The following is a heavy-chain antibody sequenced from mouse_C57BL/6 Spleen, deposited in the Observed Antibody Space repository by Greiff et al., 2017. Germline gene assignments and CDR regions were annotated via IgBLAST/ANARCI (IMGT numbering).Heavy chain of an antibody. CDR1: GYTFTSYW. V-gene: IGHV1-59*01. Sequence: QVQLQQPGAELVRPGTSVKLSCKASGYTFTSYWMHWVKQRPGQGLEWIGVIDPSDSYTNYNQKFKGKATLTVDTSSSTAYMQLSSLTSEDSAVXYCARWGGGGYYYAMDYWGQGTSVTVSS. CDR3: ARWGGGGYYYAMDY. CDR2: IDPSDSYT. J-gene: IGHJ4*01.